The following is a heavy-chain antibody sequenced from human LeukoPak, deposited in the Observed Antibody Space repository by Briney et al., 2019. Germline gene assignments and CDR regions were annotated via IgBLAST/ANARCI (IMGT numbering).Heavy chain of an antibody. V-gene: IGHV3-7*01. CDR2: IKGDGSEK. CDR3: ARGHTILDP. CDR1: GFTFTNHW. J-gene: IGHJ5*02. Sequence: PGGSQRLSCAASGFTFTNHWMSWVRQAPGKGLEGVANIKGDGSEKYYVDSVKGRFTVSRDNAKNIVYLQMNSLRVEDTAVYYCARGHTILDPRGQGTLVTVSS.